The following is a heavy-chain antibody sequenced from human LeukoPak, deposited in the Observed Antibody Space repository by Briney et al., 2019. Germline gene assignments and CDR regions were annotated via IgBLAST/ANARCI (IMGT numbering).Heavy chain of an antibody. Sequence: GGSLRLSCAASGFTFSNYAMTWVRQAPGKGLEWVSSISSSSSYIYYADSVKGRFTISRDNAKNSLYLQMNSLRAEDTAVYYCARDGTYYYDSSGYWDYFDYWGQGTLVTVSS. CDR1: GFTFSNYA. CDR2: ISSSSSYI. D-gene: IGHD3-22*01. V-gene: IGHV3-21*01. CDR3: ARDGTYYYDSSGYWDYFDY. J-gene: IGHJ4*02.